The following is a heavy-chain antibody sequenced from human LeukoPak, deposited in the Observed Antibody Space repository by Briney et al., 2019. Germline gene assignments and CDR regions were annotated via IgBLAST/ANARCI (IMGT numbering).Heavy chain of an antibody. CDR1: GYTFTGYY. D-gene: IGHD3-10*01. CDR3: ARPYGSGSYYRPTFDY. Sequence: GASVKVSCKASGYTFTGYYMHWVRQAPGQGLEWMGRIIPILGIANYAQKFQGRVTITADKSTSTAYMELSSLRSEDTAVYYCARPYGSGSYYRPTFDYWGQGTLVTVSS. CDR2: IIPILGIA. V-gene: IGHV1-69*02. J-gene: IGHJ4*02.